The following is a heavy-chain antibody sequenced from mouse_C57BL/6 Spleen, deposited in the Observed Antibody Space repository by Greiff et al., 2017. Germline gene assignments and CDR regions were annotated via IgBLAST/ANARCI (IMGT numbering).Heavy chain of an antibody. Sequence: VQLQQPGAELVMPGASVKLSCKASGYTFTSYWMHWVKQRPGQGLEWIGEIDPSDSYTNYNQKFKGKSTLTVDKSSSTAYMQLSSLTSEDSAVYYWARSTLFGYFDVWGTGTTVTVSS. J-gene: IGHJ1*03. CDR3: ARSTLFGYFDV. CDR2: IDPSDSYT. CDR1: GYTFTSYW. D-gene: IGHD6-5*01. V-gene: IGHV1-69*01.